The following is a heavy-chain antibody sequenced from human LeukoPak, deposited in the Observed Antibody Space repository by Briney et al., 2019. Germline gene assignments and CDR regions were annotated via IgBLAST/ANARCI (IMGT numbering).Heavy chain of an antibody. Sequence: GGSLRLSCASSGFTFSSYGMHWVRQAPGKGLEWVTFIRYDGSNKYYADSVKGRFTISRDNSKNTLDLQMNSLRAEDTAVYYCAKDGRLLPYFDYWGQGTLVTVSS. D-gene: IGHD3-22*01. J-gene: IGHJ4*02. CDR2: IRYDGSNK. V-gene: IGHV3-30*02. CDR1: GFTFSSYG. CDR3: AKDGRLLPYFDY.